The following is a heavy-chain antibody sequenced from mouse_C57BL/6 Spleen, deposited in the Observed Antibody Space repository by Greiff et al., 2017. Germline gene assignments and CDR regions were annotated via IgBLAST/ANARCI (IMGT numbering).Heavy chain of an antibody. D-gene: IGHD1-1*01. J-gene: IGHJ2*01. CDR2: INPSSGYT. CDR3: ASRTTVGEGY. V-gene: IGHV1-4*01. CDR1: GYTFTSYT. Sequence: VQLQQSGAELARPGASVKMSCKASGYTFTSYTMHWVKQRPGQGLEWIGYINPSSGYTKYNQKFKDKATLTADKSSSTAYMQLSSLTSEDSAVYYCASRTTVGEGYWGQGTTLTVSS.